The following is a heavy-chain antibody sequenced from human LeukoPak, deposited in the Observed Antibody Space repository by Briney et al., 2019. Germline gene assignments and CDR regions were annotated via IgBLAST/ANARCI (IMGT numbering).Heavy chain of an antibody. D-gene: IGHD2-2*01. V-gene: IGHV4-59*08. Sequence: SETLSLTCTVSGGSISSYYWSWIRQPPGKGLEWIGYIYYSGTTNYNPSLKSRVTISLDTSKNQFSLKLNSVTAAETAVYYCARTDGHCSSTSCQTTFDYWGQGILVTVSS. CDR1: GGSISSYY. J-gene: IGHJ4*02. CDR3: ARTDGHCSSTSCQTTFDY. CDR2: IYYSGTT.